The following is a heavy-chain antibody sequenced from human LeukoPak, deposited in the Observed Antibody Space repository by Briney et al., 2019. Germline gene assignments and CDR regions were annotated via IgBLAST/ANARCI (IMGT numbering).Heavy chain of an antibody. V-gene: IGHV5-51*01. Sequence: GESLKFSCKGSGYSFTSYWIGWVRQMPGKGLEWMGIIYPGDSDTRYSPSFQGQVTISADKSISTAYLQWSSLKASDIAMYYCARVTFSSSWPFDYWGQGTLVTVSS. D-gene: IGHD6-13*01. J-gene: IGHJ4*02. CDR1: GYSFTSYW. CDR3: ARVTFSSSWPFDY. CDR2: IYPGDSDT.